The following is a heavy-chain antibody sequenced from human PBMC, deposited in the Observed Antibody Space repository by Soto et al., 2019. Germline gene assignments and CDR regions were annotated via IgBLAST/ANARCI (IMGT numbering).Heavy chain of an antibody. Sequence: SETLSLTCAVYGGSFSNYYWSWIRQPPGKGLEWLGEVNRSGSTNYNPSLKSRVSISVDTSKNQFSLKLNSVTAADSAVYFCARLEGLATISYYFDFWGQGALVTVSS. D-gene: IGHD3-9*01. V-gene: IGHV4-34*01. J-gene: IGHJ4*02. CDR1: GGSFSNYY. CDR2: VNRSGST. CDR3: ARLEGLATISYYFDF.